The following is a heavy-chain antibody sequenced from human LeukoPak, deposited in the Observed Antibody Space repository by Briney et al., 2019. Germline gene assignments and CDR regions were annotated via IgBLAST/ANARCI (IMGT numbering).Heavy chain of an antibody. V-gene: IGHV3-23*01. CDR3: ARVSISYDYVWGSYRPHYYFDY. Sequence: NPGGSLRLSCAASGFTFSSYAMSWVRQTPVKGLEWVSVISGSGGSTYYADSVKGRFTISRVNSKNTLYLQMNSLRAEDTAVYYCARVSISYDYVWGSYRPHYYFDYWGQGTLVTVSS. D-gene: IGHD3-16*02. CDR1: GFTFSSYA. CDR2: ISGSGGST. J-gene: IGHJ4*02.